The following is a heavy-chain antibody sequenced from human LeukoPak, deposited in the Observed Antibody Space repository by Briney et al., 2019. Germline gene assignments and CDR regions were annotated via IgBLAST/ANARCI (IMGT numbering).Heavy chain of an antibody. J-gene: IGHJ4*02. CDR2: IRYDGSNK. CDR1: GFTFSSYG. V-gene: IGHV3-30*02. Sequence: GGSLRLSCAASGFTFSSYGMHWVRQAPGKGLEWVAFIRYDGSNKYYADSVKGRFTISRDNSKNTLYLQMNSLRAEDTAVYYCAKDQYYYDSSGYYPVDYWGQGTLVTVSS. D-gene: IGHD3-22*01. CDR3: AKDQYYYDSSGYYPVDY.